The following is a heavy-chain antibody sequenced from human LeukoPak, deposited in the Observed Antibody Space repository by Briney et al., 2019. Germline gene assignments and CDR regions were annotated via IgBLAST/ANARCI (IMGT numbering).Heavy chain of an antibody. CDR2: IYYSGST. CDR3: ARRYDWNYVYFDY. CDR1: AGSISSSSYY. V-gene: IGHV4-39*01. D-gene: IGHD1-7*01. Sequence: SETLSLTCTVSAGSISSSSYYWDWIRQPPGKGLEWIGRIYYSGSTYYNPSLKSRVTISVDTPENQFSLKLSSVTAADTAVYYCARRYDWNYVYFDYWGQGTLVTVSS. J-gene: IGHJ4*02.